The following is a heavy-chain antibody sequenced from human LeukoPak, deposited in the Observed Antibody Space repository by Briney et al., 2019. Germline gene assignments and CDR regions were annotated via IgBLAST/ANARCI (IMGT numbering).Heavy chain of an antibody. CDR3: AKGPGDYDSSGTFDY. CDR2: IGGDGVTT. J-gene: IGHJ4*02. Sequence: PGGSLRLSCAASGFTLTTYAMTWVRQAPGMGLEWVSAIGGDGVTTYYADSVRGRFTVSKDNSENTLYLWMNSLRAEDTAVYYCAKGPGDYDSSGTFDYWGQGTLVTVSS. D-gene: IGHD3-22*01. CDR1: GFTLTTYA. V-gene: IGHV3-23*01.